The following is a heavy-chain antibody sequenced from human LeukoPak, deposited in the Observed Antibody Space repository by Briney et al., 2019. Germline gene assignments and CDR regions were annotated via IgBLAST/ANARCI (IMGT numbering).Heavy chain of an antibody. Sequence: GGSLRLSCAASGFTFSSYWMHWVRQAPGKGLVWVSRINGDGSSTSYADSVKGRFTISRDNAKNTLYLQMNSLRAEDTAVYYCARDALWSTEIDYWGQGTLVTVSS. CDR2: INGDGSST. D-gene: IGHD3-10*01. CDR1: GFTFSSYW. V-gene: IGHV3-74*01. J-gene: IGHJ4*02. CDR3: ARDALWSTEIDY.